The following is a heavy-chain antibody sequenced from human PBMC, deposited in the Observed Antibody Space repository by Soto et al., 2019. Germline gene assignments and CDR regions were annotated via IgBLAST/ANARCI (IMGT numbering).Heavy chain of an antibody. CDR3: AREYRNGRTPNSYFDF. CDR1: GYSYTTYS. Sequence: QVHLVQSGAEVRNPGASVKVSCKTSGYSYTTYSIHWVRQAPGHRLEWMGWLNPATGKPRYSERFQGRLTIDGDTSATTAFMELSSLTSEDTAVYYCAREYRNGRTPNSYFDFWGQGTLVTVSS. CDR2: LNPATGKP. V-gene: IGHV1-3*01. J-gene: IGHJ4*02. D-gene: IGHD5-12*01.